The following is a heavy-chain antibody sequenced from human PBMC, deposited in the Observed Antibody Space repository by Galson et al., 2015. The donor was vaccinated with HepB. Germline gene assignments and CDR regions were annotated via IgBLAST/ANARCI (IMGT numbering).Heavy chain of an antibody. J-gene: IGHJ4*02. Sequence: LRLSCAASGFSFSTYDMNWVRQAPGKGLEWVSSISKSSGYIYYADSVKGRFTITRDNAKNSLYLQMNSLRAEDTAVYYCARDLGCSSTKCYLFFDAWGQGALSPSPQ. CDR1: GFSFSTYD. D-gene: IGHD2-2*01. CDR2: ISKSSGYI. V-gene: IGHV3-21*01. CDR3: ARDLGCSSTKCYLFFDA.